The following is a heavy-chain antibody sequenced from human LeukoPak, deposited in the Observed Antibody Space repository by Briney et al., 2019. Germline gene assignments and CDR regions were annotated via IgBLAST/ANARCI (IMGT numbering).Heavy chain of an antibody. V-gene: IGHV4-34*12. CDR3: AGYSGSPRYFDY. CDR2: VIHSGST. D-gene: IGHD6-6*01. J-gene: IGHJ4*02. CDR1: GGSFSGYY. Sequence: SETLSLTCAVYGGSFSGYYWSWIRQTPGKGLEWIGEVIHSGSTNYSPSLKSRVTISLDAAKSQFSLRLTSVTAADTAVYYCAGYSGSPRYFDYWGQGTLVTVSS.